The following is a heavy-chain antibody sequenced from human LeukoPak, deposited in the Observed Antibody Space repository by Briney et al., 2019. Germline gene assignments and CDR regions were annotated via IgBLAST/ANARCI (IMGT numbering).Heavy chain of an antibody. J-gene: IGHJ6*03. D-gene: IGHD3-10*01. CDR3: ARGPRITMVRGGQWYYYMDV. CDR1: GYTFTSYY. V-gene: IGHV1-46*01. CDR2: INPSGGST. Sequence: ASVKVSCKASGYTFTSYYMHWVRQAPGQGLEWMGIINPSGGSTSYAQKFQGRVTMTRDTSTSTVYMELSSLRSEDTAVYYCARGPRITMVRGGQWYYYMDVWGKGTTVTISS.